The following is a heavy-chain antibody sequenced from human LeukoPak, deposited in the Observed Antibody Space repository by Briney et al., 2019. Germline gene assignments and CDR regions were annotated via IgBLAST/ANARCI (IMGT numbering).Heavy chain of an antibody. V-gene: IGHV3-23*01. Sequence: GGSLRLSCAASGFSFSSYAMSWVRQAPGKGLEWVSVISGSGDSTYYADSVKGRFTISRDNSKNTLYLQMNSLRAEDTAVYYCAKETTYSFVDYWGQGTLVTVSS. CDR3: AKETTYSFVDY. CDR1: GFSFSSYA. CDR2: ISGSGDST. J-gene: IGHJ4*02. D-gene: IGHD1-1*01.